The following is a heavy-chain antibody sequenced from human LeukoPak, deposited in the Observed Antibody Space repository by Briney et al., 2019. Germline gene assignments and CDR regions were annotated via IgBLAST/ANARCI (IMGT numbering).Heavy chain of an antibody. Sequence: GSLRLSCAASGFTFSNFAMNWVRQAPGKGLEWGSVVSGGGGSTYYAASLKGRFTISRDNSKNTVFLQMNSLRVEDTALYYCAKDWSISSNTSYFDYWGQGTLVTVSS. D-gene: IGHD2-2*02. V-gene: IGHV3-23*01. CDR1: GFTFSNFA. CDR2: VSGGGGST. CDR3: AKDWSISSNTSYFDY. J-gene: IGHJ4*02.